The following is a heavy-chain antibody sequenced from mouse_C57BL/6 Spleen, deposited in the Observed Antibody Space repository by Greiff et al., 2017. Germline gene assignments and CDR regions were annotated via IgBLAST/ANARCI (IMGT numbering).Heavy chain of an antibody. CDR2: INPGSGGT. V-gene: IGHV1-54*01. D-gene: IGHD4-1*01. CDR1: GYAFTSYW. Sequence: QVQLQQSGAELVKPGTSVKVSCKASGYAFTSYWMEWVKQRPGQGLEWIGVINPGSGGTNYNEKFKGKATLTADKSSSTAYMQLSSLTSEDSAVYFCARRAGEADWAFEVWGTGTTVTVSS. J-gene: IGHJ1*03. CDR3: ARRAGEADWAFEV.